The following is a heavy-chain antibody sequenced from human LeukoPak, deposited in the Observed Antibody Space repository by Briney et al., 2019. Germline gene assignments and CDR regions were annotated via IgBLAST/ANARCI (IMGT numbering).Heavy chain of an antibody. J-gene: IGHJ2*01. CDR1: GGSISSYY. Sequence: SETLSLTCTVSGGSISSYYWSWIRQPAGKGLEWIGRIYTSGSTNYNPSLKGRVTMSVDTSKNQFSLKLSSVTAADTAVYYCARDTLKYYYDSSGCFDLWGRGTLVTVSS. CDR3: ARDTLKYYYDSSGCFDL. CDR2: IYTSGST. D-gene: IGHD3-22*01. V-gene: IGHV4-4*07.